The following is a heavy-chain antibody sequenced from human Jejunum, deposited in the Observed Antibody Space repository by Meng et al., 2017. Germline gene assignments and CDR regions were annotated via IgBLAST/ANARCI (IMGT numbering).Heavy chain of an antibody. J-gene: IGHJ4*02. CDR3: AKFGYCSSTSCYSYFDY. D-gene: IGHD2-2*02. CDR2: ISGSGGST. CDR1: GFTFSSYA. V-gene: IGHV3-23*01. Sequence: GGSLRLSCAASGFTFSSYAMSWVRQAPGKGLEWVSGISGSGGSTYYADSVKGRFTISRVNSKNTLYLQMNSLRAEDTAVYYCAKFGYCSSTSCYSYFDYWGQGTLVTVSS.